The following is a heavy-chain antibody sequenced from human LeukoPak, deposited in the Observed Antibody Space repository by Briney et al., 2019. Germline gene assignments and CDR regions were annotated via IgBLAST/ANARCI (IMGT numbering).Heavy chain of an antibody. CDR3: AKGDFGNYSWRPYWYFDL. CDR2: ISGSGGST. CDR1: GFTFSSSA. V-gene: IGHV3-23*01. D-gene: IGHD4-11*01. Sequence: GGSLRLPCAASGFTFSSSAMSWVRQAPGKGLEWVSAISGSGGSTYYADSVKGRFTISRDNSKNTLYLQMNSLRAEDTAVYYCAKGDFGNYSWRPYWYFDLWGRGTLVTVSS. J-gene: IGHJ2*01.